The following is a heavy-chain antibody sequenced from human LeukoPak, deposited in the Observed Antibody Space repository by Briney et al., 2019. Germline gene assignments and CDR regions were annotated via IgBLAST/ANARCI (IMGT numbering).Heavy chain of an antibody. D-gene: IGHD6-19*01. J-gene: IGHJ4*02. CDR1: GFTFSSYS. CDR3: ARGGFEKQWLPPHY. CDR2: ISSSSSYI. Sequence: GGSLRLSCAASGFTFSSYSMNWVRQAPGKGLEWVSSISSSSSYIYYADSVKGRFTISRNNAKNSLYLQMNSLRAEDTAVYYCARGGFEKQWLPPHYWGQGTLVTVSS. V-gene: IGHV3-21*01.